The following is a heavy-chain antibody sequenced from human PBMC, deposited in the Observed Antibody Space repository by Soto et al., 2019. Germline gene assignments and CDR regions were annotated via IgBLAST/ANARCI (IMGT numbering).Heavy chain of an antibody. CDR1: GFTFYSFE. J-gene: IGHJ4*02. V-gene: IGHV3-48*03. D-gene: IGHD3-10*01. CDR3: ARPRGNADLYLDS. Sequence: DVQLVESGGGWVQPGGSLRLSCAASGFTFYSFEMNWVRQAPGKGLEWLSYISTGGTSIFFADSVKGRFNVSRDNAKRSLYLQMNRLRVEDTAVYYCARPRGNADLYLDSWGPGTLVTVSS. CDR2: ISTGGTSI.